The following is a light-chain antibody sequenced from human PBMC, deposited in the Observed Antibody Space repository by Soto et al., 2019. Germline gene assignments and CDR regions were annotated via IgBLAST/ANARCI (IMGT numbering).Light chain of an antibody. CDR1: QSISSW. CDR2: KAS. J-gene: IGKJ5*01. V-gene: IGKV1-5*03. Sequence: DFQMTQSPSTLSASVGDGVTITCRASQSISSWLAWYQQKPGKAPKLLIYKASSLESGVPSRFSGSGSGTEFTLTISSLQPDDFATYYCQQYSSYPITFGQGTRLEIK. CDR3: QQYSSYPIT.